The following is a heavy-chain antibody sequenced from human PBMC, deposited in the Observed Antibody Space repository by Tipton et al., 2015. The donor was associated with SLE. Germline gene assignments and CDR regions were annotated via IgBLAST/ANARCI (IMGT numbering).Heavy chain of an antibody. CDR1: GYSISSGYY. CDR3: ARGNPSLFDY. V-gene: IGHV4-38-2*02. CDR2: IYHSGST. J-gene: IGHJ4*02. Sequence: LRLSCTVSGYSISSGYYWGWIQQPPGKGLEWIGSIYHSGSTYSNPSLKRRVTISVDTSKNQFSLRLSSVTAADTAVYYCARGNPSLFDYWGQGTLVTVSS. D-gene: IGHD1-14*01.